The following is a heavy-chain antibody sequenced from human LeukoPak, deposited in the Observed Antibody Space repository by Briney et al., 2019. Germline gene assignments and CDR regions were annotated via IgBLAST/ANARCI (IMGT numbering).Heavy chain of an antibody. Sequence: SETLSLTCTVSGGSISSSSYYWGWIRQPPGKGLEWIGSIYYSGSTYYNPSLKSRVTISVDKSKNQFSLKLRSVTAADTAVYYCARHYVFVYGGSSFDYWGQGTLVTVSS. CDR1: GGSISSSSYY. D-gene: IGHD2-8*01. J-gene: IGHJ4*02. V-gene: IGHV4-39*01. CDR2: IYYSGST. CDR3: ARHYVFVYGGSSFDY.